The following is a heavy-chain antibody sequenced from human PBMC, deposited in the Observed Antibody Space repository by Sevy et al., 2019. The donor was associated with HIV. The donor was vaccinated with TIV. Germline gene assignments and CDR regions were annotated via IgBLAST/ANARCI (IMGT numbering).Heavy chain of an antibody. V-gene: IGHV3-21*01. Sequence: GGSLRLSCAASGFTFSSYSMNWVRQAPGKGLEWVSSISSSSSYIYYADSVKGRFTTSRDNAKTSLYLQMNILRAEDTVLYYCARTYDSSGYYYETPSWYFDLWGRGTLVTVSS. J-gene: IGHJ2*01. CDR3: ARTYDSSGYYYETPSWYFDL. D-gene: IGHD3-22*01. CDR1: GFTFSSYS. CDR2: ISSSSSYI.